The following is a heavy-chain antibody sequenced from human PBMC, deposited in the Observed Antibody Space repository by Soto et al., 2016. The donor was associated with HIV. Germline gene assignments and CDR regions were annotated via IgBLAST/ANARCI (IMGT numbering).Heavy chain of an antibody. V-gene: IGHV3-23*04. CDR2: ISGSGSNA. D-gene: IGHD3-3*01. Sequence: EVQLVDSGGTLVQPGGSLRLSCVTSEFTFSNYAMNWVRQAPGKGLEWVAGISGSGSNAYYADSVKGRFTISRDNSRNTLYLQMNGLRAEDTALYYCARRLNYDFLQRAKYYFDSWGQGTPVTVSS. J-gene: IGHJ4*02. CDR1: EFTFSNYA. CDR3: ARRLNYDFLQRAKYYFDS.